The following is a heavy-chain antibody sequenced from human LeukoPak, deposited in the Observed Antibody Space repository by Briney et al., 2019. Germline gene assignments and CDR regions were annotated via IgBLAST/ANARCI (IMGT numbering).Heavy chain of an antibody. CDR3: AKDSEYYGSGSYSWFDP. CDR1: GFTFSSYV. V-gene: IGHV3-30*04. D-gene: IGHD3-10*01. CDR2: ISYDGSNE. Sequence: PGGSLRLSCAASGFTFSSYVMHWVRQAPGKGLEWVAIISYDGSNEYYADSVKGRFTISRDNSKNTLYLQMNSLRAADTAVYYCAKDSEYYGSGSYSWFDPWGQGTLVTVSS. J-gene: IGHJ5*02.